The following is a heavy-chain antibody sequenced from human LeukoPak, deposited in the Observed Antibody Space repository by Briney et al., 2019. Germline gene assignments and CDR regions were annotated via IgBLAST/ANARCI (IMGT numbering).Heavy chain of an antibody. CDR3: ARLKTWGGTQPYDY. Sequence: PSETLSLTCTVSGGSISDYYWSWIRQPPGKGLEWLGYFSDSGTTNYNPSLKSRVTISVDTSKNQFSLKLTSVTVADTAVYYCARLKTWGGTQPYDYWGQGTLVTVSS. CDR1: GGSISDYY. V-gene: IGHV4-59*08. D-gene: IGHD2-21*01. CDR2: FSDSGTT. J-gene: IGHJ4*02.